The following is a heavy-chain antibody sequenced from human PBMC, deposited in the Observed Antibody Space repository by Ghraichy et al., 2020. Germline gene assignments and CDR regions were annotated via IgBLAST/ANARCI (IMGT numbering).Heavy chain of an antibody. Sequence: GGSLRLSCAASGFTFSSYSMNWVRQAPGKGLEWVSYISSSSSTIYYADSVKGRFTISRDNAKNSLYLQMNSLRDEDTAVYYCARERLRGVYYYYGMDVWGQGTTVTVSS. V-gene: IGHV3-48*02. CDR1: GFTFSSYS. CDR3: ARERLRGVYYYYGMDV. D-gene: IGHD4-17*01. CDR2: ISSSSSTI. J-gene: IGHJ6*02.